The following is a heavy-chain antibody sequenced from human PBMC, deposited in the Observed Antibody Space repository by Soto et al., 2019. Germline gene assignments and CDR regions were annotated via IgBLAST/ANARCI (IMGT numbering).Heavy chain of an antibody. CDR1: GYSFTTYW. Sequence: PGESLKISCKGSGYSFTTYWIGWVRQMPGKGLEWMGIIYPGDSDTRYSPSLQGQVTISADKSISTAYLQWSSLKASDTAMYYCARGSDGSGSYYPFDYWGQGTLVTVSS. D-gene: IGHD3-10*01. CDR3: ARGSDGSGSYYPFDY. V-gene: IGHV5-51*01. J-gene: IGHJ4*02. CDR2: IYPGDSDT.